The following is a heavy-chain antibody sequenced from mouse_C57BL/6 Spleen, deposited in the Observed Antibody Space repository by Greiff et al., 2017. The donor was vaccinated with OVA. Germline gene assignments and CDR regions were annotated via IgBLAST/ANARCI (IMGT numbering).Heavy chain of an antibody. D-gene: IGHD1-1*01. CDR2: IYPGDGDT. J-gene: IGHJ2*01. CDR1: GYAFSSSW. Sequence: VKVVESGPELVKPGASVKISCKASGYAFSSSWMNWVKQRPGKGLEWIGRIYPGDGDTNYNGKFKGKATLTADKSSSTAYMQLSSLTSEDSAVYFCARYYGSSYEGYFDYWGQGTTLTVSS. CDR3: ARYYGSSYEGYFDY. V-gene: IGHV1-82*01.